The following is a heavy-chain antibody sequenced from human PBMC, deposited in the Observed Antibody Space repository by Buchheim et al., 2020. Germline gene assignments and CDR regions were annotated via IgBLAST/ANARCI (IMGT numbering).Heavy chain of an antibody. J-gene: IGHJ4*02. CDR1: GFSFSSQT. D-gene: IGHD6-19*01. CDR2: INFSGGTT. V-gene: IGHV3-23*01. Sequence: EVQLLESGGNLVQPGGSLRLSCAASGFSFSSQTMIWARQAPGKGLEWLSGINFSGGTTYADSVKGRFTSSRDNSKNTLYLQMNSLRVEDTAVYFCAKGLFSSGWSPFDYCGQGTL. CDR3: AKGLFSSGWSPFDY.